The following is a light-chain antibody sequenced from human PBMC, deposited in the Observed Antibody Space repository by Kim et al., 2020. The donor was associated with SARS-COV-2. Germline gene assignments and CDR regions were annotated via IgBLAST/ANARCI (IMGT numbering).Light chain of an antibody. J-gene: IGKJ2*01. Sequence: AIQMTQSPSSLSASVGDRVTITCRASQGIRNDLGWYQQKPGKAPELLIYAASSLHSEVPSRFSGSGSGTDFTLTISSLQPEDFATYYCLQDYNYPYTFGQGTKREI. V-gene: IGKV1-6*01. CDR3: LQDYNYPYT. CDR2: AAS. CDR1: QGIRND.